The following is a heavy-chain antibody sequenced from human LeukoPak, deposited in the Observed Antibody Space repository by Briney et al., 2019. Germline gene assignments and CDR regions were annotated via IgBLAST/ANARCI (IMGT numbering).Heavy chain of an antibody. Sequence: PGGSLRLSCAASGFTFSSYAMSWVRQAPGKGLEWVSAISGSGGSTYYADSVKGRFTISRDNSKNTLYLQMNSLRAEDTAVYYCAKDLLLWFGELSTYGYFDYWGQGTLVTVSS. D-gene: IGHD3-10*01. CDR2: ISGSGGST. CDR1: GFTFSSYA. CDR3: AKDLLLWFGELSTYGYFDY. V-gene: IGHV3-23*01. J-gene: IGHJ4*02.